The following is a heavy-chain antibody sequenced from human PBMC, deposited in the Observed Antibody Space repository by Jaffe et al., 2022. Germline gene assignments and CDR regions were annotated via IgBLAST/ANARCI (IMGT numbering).Heavy chain of an antibody. V-gene: IGHV4-34*01. CDR3: ARVGDGYCSSTSCSDGSLGWFDP. CDR2: INHSGST. Sequence: QVQLQQWGAGLLKPSETLSLTCAVYGGSFSGYYWSWIRQPPGKGLEWIGEINHSGSTNYNPSLKSRVTISVDTSKNQFSLKLSSVTAADTAVYYCARVGDGYCSSTSCSDGSLGWFDPWGQGTLVTVSS. D-gene: IGHD2-2*01. J-gene: IGHJ5*02. CDR1: GGSFSGYY.